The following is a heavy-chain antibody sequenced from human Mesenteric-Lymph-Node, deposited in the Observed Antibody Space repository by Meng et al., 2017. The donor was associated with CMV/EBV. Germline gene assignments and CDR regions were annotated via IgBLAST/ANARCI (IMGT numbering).Heavy chain of an antibody. V-gene: IGHV3-48*04. CDR2: IRDSTTSI. J-gene: IGHJ6*02. Sequence: GGSLRLSCAASGFTFTNAWMTWVRQTPGKGLEWVSYIRDSTTSIYYADSVKGRFTISRDNPKNSLFLEMNNLRAEDTAVYYCAGGRHHYGGFYYYGMDVWGQGTTVTVSS. CDR3: AGGRHHYGGFYYYGMDV. CDR1: GFTFTNAW. D-gene: IGHD1-26*01.